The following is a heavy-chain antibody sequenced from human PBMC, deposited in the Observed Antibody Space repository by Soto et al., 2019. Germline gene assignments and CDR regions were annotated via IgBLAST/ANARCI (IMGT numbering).Heavy chain of an antibody. Sequence: GGSLRLSCAPSGFTFSNYGMHWVRQSPGKGLEWVALIWSDGSKKNYADSVRGRFTISRDNSKNMLYLQMDSLRAEDTALYYCARDHSYGSLDFDYWGQGTLVTVSS. D-gene: IGHD5-18*01. J-gene: IGHJ4*02. V-gene: IGHV3-33*01. CDR1: GFTFSNYG. CDR2: IWSDGSKK. CDR3: ARDHSYGSLDFDY.